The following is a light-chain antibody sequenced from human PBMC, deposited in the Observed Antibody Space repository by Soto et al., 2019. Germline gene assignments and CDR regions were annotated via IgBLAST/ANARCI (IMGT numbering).Light chain of an antibody. CDR2: AAS. V-gene: IGKV1-27*01. CDR3: QKYNSAPRT. Sequence: DVQMTQAPSSLSASVGDRVTITCRASQGISNYLAWYQQKPGKVPKLLIYAASILQSGVPSRFSGSGSGTDFTLTISSLQHEYVATYYCQKYNSAPRTFGEGTKVEIK. J-gene: IGKJ4*01. CDR1: QGISNY.